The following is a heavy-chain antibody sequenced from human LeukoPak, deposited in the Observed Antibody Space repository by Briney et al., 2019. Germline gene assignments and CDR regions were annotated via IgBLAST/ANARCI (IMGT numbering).Heavy chain of an antibody. D-gene: IGHD3-10*01. Sequence: SETLSLTCTVSGGSISSYYWSWIRQPPGKGLEWSGYIYYSGSTNYNPSLKSRVTISVDTSKNQFSLKLSPVTAADTAVYYCARGATYYYGSGSYSFESWGQGTLVTVSS. CDR3: ARGATYYYGSGSYSFES. CDR2: IYYSGST. J-gene: IGHJ4*02. V-gene: IGHV4-59*08. CDR1: GGSISSYY.